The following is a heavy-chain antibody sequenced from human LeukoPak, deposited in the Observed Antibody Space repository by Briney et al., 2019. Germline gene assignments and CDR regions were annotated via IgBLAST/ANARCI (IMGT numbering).Heavy chain of an antibody. Sequence: GRSLRLSCAASGFPFSNYGLHWVRQVPGKGLEWVALISTDGGHKDYADSVRGRFTISRDNAKNSLYLQMDSLRAEDTALYYCAKGGHYDILTGLDYWGQGTLVTVSS. CDR2: ISTDGGHK. J-gene: IGHJ4*02. CDR3: AKGGHYDILTGLDY. V-gene: IGHV3-30*18. D-gene: IGHD3-9*01. CDR1: GFPFSNYG.